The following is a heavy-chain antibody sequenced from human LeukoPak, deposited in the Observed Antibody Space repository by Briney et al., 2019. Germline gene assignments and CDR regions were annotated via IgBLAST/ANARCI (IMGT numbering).Heavy chain of an antibody. CDR3: ARVLRYCSGGNCYSGGLGYMDV. V-gene: IGHV3-48*04. J-gene: IGHJ6*03. Sequence: PGGSLRLSCVASGFTFSSSGMHWVRQAPGKGLEWVSSISRSGSTKYYADSVKGRFTISRDNAKNSLFLQMNSLRAEDTAVYYCARVLRYCSGGNCYSGGLGYMDVWGKGTTVTISS. CDR2: ISRSGSTK. D-gene: IGHD2-15*01. CDR1: GFTFSSSG.